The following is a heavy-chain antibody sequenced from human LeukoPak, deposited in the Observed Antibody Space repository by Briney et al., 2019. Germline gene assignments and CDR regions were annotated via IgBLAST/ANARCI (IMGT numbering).Heavy chain of an antibody. CDR1: EFTFSSYG. D-gene: IGHD3-22*01. CDR3: ARALDYYDSSGYAVYYGMDV. Sequence: GGSRKLSLAASEFTFSSYGMHGFRQAPGKGLDWVAVIGYDGGNKYYADSVKGRFTISRDNSKNTLYLQMNSLRAEDTAVYYCARALDYYDSSGYAVYYGMDVWGQETTVTVSS. V-gene: IGHV3-33*08. CDR2: IGYDGGNK. J-gene: IGHJ6*02.